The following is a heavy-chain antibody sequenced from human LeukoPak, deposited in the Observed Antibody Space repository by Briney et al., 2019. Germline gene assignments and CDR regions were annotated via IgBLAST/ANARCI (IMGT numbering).Heavy chain of an antibody. CDR1: GATFSSYA. Sequence: SVKVSCKASGATFSSYAISWVRQAPGQGLEWMGGIIPIFGTANYAQKFQGRVTITADESTNTAYMELSSWRSEETAVYNFASDGGGNSLVIAYSGEGTLVTVSS. CDR3: ASDGGGNSLVIAY. V-gene: IGHV1-69*13. CDR2: IIPIFGTA. D-gene: IGHD4-23*01. J-gene: IGHJ4*02.